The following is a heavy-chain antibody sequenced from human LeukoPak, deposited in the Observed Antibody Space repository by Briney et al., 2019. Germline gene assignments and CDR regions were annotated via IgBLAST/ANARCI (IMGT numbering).Heavy chain of an antibody. CDR1: GFTVSSNY. J-gene: IGHJ4*02. CDR2: ITGSGGGT. CDR3: AKDREVLRSLEWFFDY. Sequence: QPGGSLRLSCAASGFTVSSNYMSWVRQAPGKGLEWVSGITGSGGGTYYADSVKGRFTISRDNSKNTLYLQMNSLRAEDTAVYSCAKDREVLRSLEWFFDYWGRGTLVTVSS. D-gene: IGHD3-3*01. V-gene: IGHV3-23*01.